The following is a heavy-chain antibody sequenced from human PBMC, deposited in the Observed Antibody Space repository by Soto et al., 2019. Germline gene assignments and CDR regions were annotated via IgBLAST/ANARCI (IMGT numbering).Heavy chain of an antibody. CDR2: INHSGST. J-gene: IGHJ4*02. CDR1: GGSFSGYY. D-gene: IGHD4-17*01. Sequence: QVQLQQWGAGLLKPSETLSLTYAVYGGSFSGYYWSWIRQPPGKGLEWIGEINHSGSTNYNPSLKSRVTISVDTSKNQFSLKLSSVTAADTAVYYCASGTVTTPIDYWGQGTLVTVSS. CDR3: ASGTVTTPIDY. V-gene: IGHV4-34*01.